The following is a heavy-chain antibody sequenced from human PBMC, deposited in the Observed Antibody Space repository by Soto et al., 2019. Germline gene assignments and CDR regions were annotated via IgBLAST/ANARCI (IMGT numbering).Heavy chain of an antibody. CDR2: IYWDDDK. D-gene: IGHD7-27*01. J-gene: IGHJ4*02. Sequence: QITLKESGPTRVRPTQTLTLTCTFSGFSLTTSGVGVGWIRQPPGKALEWLGFIYWDDDKRYNPSLDSRLTSPTDPSTTLVVLTMTNKDPVDAGTYSCAHRFYPYGGAWDWGMFDYWGQGALVTVSS. CDR1: GFSLTTSGVG. V-gene: IGHV2-5*02. CDR3: AHRFYPYGGAWDWGMFDY.